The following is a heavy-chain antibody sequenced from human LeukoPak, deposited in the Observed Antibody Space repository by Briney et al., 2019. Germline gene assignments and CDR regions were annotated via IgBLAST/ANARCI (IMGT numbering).Heavy chain of an antibody. CDR3: AKDLSTGRYYFDY. Sequence: GGSLRLSCAASGFTFSSYAMSWVRQAPGKGLEWVSTITDSGAGTYYADSVKGRFTISRDNSKNTLYLQINSLRAEDTAVYSCAKDLSTGRYYFDYWGQGTLVTVSS. CDR1: GFTFSSYA. V-gene: IGHV3-23*01. CDR2: ITDSGAGT. D-gene: IGHD2/OR15-2a*01. J-gene: IGHJ4*02.